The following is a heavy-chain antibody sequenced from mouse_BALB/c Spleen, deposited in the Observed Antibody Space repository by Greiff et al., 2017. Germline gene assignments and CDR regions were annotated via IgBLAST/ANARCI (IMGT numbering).Heavy chain of an antibody. D-gene: IGHD1-1*01. Sequence: VQLQQSGPGLVKPSQSLSLTCTVTGYSITSDYAWNWIRQFPGNKLEWMGYISYSGSTSYNPSLKSRISITRDTSKNQFFLQLNSVTTEDTATYYCARRGLLLRYYFDYWGQGTTLTVSS. CDR1: GYSITSDYA. V-gene: IGHV3-2*02. CDR2: ISYSGST. J-gene: IGHJ2*01. CDR3: ARRGLLLRYYFDY.